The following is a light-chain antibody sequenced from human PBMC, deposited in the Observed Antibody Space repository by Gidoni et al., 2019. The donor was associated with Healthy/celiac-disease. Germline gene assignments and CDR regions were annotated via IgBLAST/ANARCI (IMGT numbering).Light chain of an antibody. CDR2: DAS. V-gene: IGKV3-11*01. J-gene: IGKJ4*01. CDR3: QQRSNWPLT. CDR1: PSVSSY. Sequence: EIVFTQSPANLSLSPGERATLSCRASPSVSSYLAWYQQKTGQAPRLLIYDASNRATGIPARFSGRGAGADFTLTSSRLEPEDVAVYYCQQRSNWPLTFGGGTKVEIK.